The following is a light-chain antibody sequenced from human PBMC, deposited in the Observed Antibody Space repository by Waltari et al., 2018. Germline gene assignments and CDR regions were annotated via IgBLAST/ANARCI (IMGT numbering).Light chain of an antibody. CDR3: QQSYSTPWT. CDR2: AAS. J-gene: IGKJ1*01. CDR1: QSISSY. V-gene: IGKV1-39*01. Sequence: DSQITQSPSSLSASVGDRVTITCRARQSISSYLNWYQQKPGKAPKLLIYAASSLQSGVPSRFSGSGSGTDFTLTISSLQPEDFATYYCQQSYSTPWTFGQGTKVEIK.